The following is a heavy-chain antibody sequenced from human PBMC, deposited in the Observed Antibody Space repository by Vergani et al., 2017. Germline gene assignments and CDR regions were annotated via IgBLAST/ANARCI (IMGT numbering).Heavy chain of an antibody. J-gene: IGHJ4*02. CDR1: GGSFSGYY. D-gene: IGHD6-13*01. V-gene: IGHV4-34*01. CDR3: ARGSGSRQRVFDY. Sequence: QVQLQQWGAGLLKPSETLSLTCAVYGGSFSGYYWSWIRQPPGKGLEWIGEINHSGSTNYNPSLKSRVTISVDTSKNQFSLKLSSVTAADTAVYYCARGSGSRQRVFDYWGQGTLVTVSS. CDR2: INHSGST.